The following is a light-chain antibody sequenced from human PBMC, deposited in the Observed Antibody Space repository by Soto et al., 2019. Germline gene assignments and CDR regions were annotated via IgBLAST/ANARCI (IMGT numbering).Light chain of an antibody. CDR1: SSDVGGYNY. J-gene: IGLJ2*01. V-gene: IGLV2-8*01. Sequence: QSALTQPTSASGSPGQSVTISCTGTSSDVGGYNYVSWYQQHPGKAPKLMIYEVSKRPSGVPDRFSGSKSGNTASLTVSGLQAEDEADYYCSSYAGSNNFVVFGGVTKLTVL. CDR3: SSYAGSNNFVV. CDR2: EVS.